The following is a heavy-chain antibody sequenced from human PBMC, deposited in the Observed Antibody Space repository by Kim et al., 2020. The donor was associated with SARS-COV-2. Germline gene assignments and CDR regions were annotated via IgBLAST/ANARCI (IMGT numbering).Heavy chain of an antibody. J-gene: IGHJ4*02. CDR1: GFTFSKSA. D-gene: IGHD3-10*01. CDR2: INAANGNT. V-gene: IGHV1-3*01. Sequence: ASVKVSCKLSGFTFSKSAMHWVRQAPGQRLEWMGWINAANGNTKYSERFQGRVTITRDMSASTAYMELSSLRYEDTAVYYCASHGFFRDVSGSDDSWGQGTLVTVSS. CDR3: ASHGFFRDVSGSDDS.